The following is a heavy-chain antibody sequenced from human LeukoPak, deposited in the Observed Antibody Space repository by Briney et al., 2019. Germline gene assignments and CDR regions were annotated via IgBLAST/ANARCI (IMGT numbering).Heavy chain of an antibody. CDR3: ARVGDYDSSGYPHDY. CDR1: GGSISSYY. V-gene: IGHV4-59*01. D-gene: IGHD3-22*01. J-gene: IGHJ4*02. CDR2: IYYSGST. Sequence: SETLSLTCTVSGGSISSYYWSWIRQPPGKGLEWIGDIYYSGSTNYNPSLKSRVTISVDTSKNQFSLKLSSVTAADTAVYYCARVGDYDSSGYPHDYWGQGTLVTVSS.